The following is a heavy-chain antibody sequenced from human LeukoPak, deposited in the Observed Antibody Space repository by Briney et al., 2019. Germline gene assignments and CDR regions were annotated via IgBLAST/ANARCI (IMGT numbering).Heavy chain of an antibody. CDR3: AREIPLTDYGDYGGAFDI. D-gene: IGHD4-17*01. V-gene: IGHV4-39*07. J-gene: IGHJ3*02. CDR2: IYYSGST. Sequence: SETLSLTCTVSGGSISSNTYYYGWIRQPPGKGLEWIASIYYSGSTYYNPSLKSRVTISMDTSKNQFSLKLSSVTAADTAVYYCAREIPLTDYGDYGGAFDIWGQGTMVTVSS. CDR1: GGSISSNTYY.